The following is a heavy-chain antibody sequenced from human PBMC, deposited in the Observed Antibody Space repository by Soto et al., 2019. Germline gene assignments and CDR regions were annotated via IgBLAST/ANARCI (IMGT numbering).Heavy chain of an antibody. Sequence: QVQLVQSGAEVKKPGASVKVSCKASGYTFINYYMHWGRQAPGQGLEWMGIINPNGGSTTYAQKFQGRVTLTRATSTNTVNMELSSLRSEDTAVYYCAREKWLVRRNDPFDIWGQGTMVTVSS. CDR1: GYTFINYY. V-gene: IGHV1-46*01. J-gene: IGHJ3*02. CDR3: AREKWLVRRNDPFDI. CDR2: INPNGGST. D-gene: IGHD6-19*01.